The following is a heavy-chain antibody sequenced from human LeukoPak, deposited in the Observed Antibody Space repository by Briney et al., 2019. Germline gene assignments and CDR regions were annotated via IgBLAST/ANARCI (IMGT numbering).Heavy chain of an antibody. CDR2: INHSGST. J-gene: IGHJ3*02. D-gene: IGHD5-12*01. CDR3: ARQVATKGEWASDI. CDR1: GGSFSGYY. V-gene: IGHV4-34*01. Sequence: SETLSLTCAVYGGSFSGYYGSWIRQPPGKGLEWIGEINHSGSTNYNPSLKSRVTISMDTSKNQFSLKLRSVTAADTALYYCARQVATKGEWASDIWGQGTMVTASS.